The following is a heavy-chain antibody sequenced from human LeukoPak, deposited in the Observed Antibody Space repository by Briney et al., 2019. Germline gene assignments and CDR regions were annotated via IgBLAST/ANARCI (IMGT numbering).Heavy chain of an antibody. Sequence: ASVKVSCKASGYTFTSYGISWVRQAPGQGPEWMGWISAYNGNTNYAQKLQGRVTMARNTSISTAYMELSSLRSEDTAVYYCARGYRRGYSYGYAYWGQGTLVTVSS. CDR1: GYTFTSYG. CDR3: ARGYRRGYSYGYAY. CDR2: ISAYNGNT. V-gene: IGHV1-18*01. J-gene: IGHJ4*02. D-gene: IGHD5-18*01.